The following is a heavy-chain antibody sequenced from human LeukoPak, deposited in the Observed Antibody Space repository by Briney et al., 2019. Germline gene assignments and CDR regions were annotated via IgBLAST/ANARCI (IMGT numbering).Heavy chain of an antibody. J-gene: IGHJ6*02. CDR2: IYSGGDT. D-gene: IGHD2-21*02. V-gene: IGHV4-39*01. Sequence: SETLSLTCTVSGGSISSDYYWGFFRQPPGKGLEWIGSIYSGGDTYYNPSLKSRVTTSVDTSRNQFSLKLTSVTAADTAVYYCARQFCSGACYSVRIYYYYAMDVWGQGTTVTVSS. CDR1: GGSISSDYY. CDR3: ARQFCSGACYSVRIYYYYAMDV.